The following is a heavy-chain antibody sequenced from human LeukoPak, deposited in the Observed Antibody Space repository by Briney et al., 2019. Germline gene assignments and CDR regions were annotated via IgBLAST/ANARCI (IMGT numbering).Heavy chain of an antibody. Sequence: SETLPLTCTVSGGSISSYYWSWIRQPAGKGLEWIGRIYTSGSTNYNPSLKSRVTMSVDTSKNQFSLKLSSVTAADTAVYYCAITLLSVTTTAFDIWGQGTMVTVSS. D-gene: IGHD4-17*01. CDR2: IYTSGST. CDR3: AITLLSVTTTAFDI. V-gene: IGHV4-4*07. CDR1: GGSISSYY. J-gene: IGHJ3*02.